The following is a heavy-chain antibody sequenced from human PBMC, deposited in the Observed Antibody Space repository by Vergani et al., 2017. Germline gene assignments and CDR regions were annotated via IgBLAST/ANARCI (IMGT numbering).Heavy chain of an antibody. Sequence: EVQLVESGGGLVKPGGSLRLSCAASGFTFSSYEMNWVRQAPGKGLEWVSYISSSGSTIYYADSVKGRFTISRDNSKNTLYLQMNSLRAEDTAVYYCAKDPRGYSYGGIDYWGQGTLVTVSS. CDR1: GFTFSSYE. D-gene: IGHD5-18*01. CDR3: AKDPRGYSYGGIDY. J-gene: IGHJ4*02. CDR2: ISSSGSTI. V-gene: IGHV3-48*03.